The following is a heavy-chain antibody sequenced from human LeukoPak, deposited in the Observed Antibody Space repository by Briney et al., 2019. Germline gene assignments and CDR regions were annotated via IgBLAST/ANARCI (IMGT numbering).Heavy chain of an antibody. CDR3: AKRGPFGDYGKFDS. CDR2: ISGSGSSG. D-gene: IGHD4-17*01. J-gene: IGHJ4*02. Sequence: YPGGSLRLSCAASGFPFSNYGMSWVRQAPGKGLEWVSAISGSGSSGYYADPVKGRSTISRDNSKNTLYLQMNSLRPEDPAVYYCAKRGPFGDYGKFDSWGQGTLVTVSS. V-gene: IGHV3-23*01. CDR1: GFPFSNYG.